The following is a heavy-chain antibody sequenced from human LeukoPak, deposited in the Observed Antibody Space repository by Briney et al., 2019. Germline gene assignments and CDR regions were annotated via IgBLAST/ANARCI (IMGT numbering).Heavy chain of an antibody. CDR3: ARADYGDRHPPYGMDV. J-gene: IGHJ6*02. Sequence: PSETLSLTCTVSGGSISSYYWSWIRQPAGKGLEWIGYIYYSGSTNYNPSLKSRVTISVDTSKNQFSLKLSSVTAADTAVYYCARADYGDRHPPYGMDVWGQGTTVTVSS. V-gene: IGHV4-59*01. CDR1: GGSISSYY. CDR2: IYYSGST. D-gene: IGHD4-17*01.